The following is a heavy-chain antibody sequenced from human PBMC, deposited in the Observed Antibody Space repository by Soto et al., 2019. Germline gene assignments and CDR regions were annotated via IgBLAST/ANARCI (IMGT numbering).Heavy chain of an antibody. CDR1: GFTFRDYS. CDR3: ARETVAGYGFDC. V-gene: IGHV3-48*01. CDR2: ISSSSSII. D-gene: IGHD6-19*01. Sequence: EVQLVESGGGLVQPWGSLRLSCAASGFTFRDYSMNWVRQAPGKGLEWVSYISSSSSIIHFADSLKGRFTISRDNAKNSLYLQMNSLRAEDTAVYFCARETVAGYGFDCWGQGTLVTVSS. J-gene: IGHJ4*02.